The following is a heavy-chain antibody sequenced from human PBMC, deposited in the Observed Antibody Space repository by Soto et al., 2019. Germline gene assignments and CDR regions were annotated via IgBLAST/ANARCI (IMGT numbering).Heavy chain of an antibody. CDR1: GYTFTGYY. CDR3: ARDLESSDSSGSYLRSSGGDY. V-gene: IGHV1-2*02. CDR2: INPNSGGT. Sequence: ASVKVSCKASGYTFTGYYMHWVRQAPGQGLEWMGWINPNSGGTNYAQKFQGRVTMTRDTSISTAYMELSRLRSDDTAVYYCARDLESSDSSGSYLRSSGGDYWGQGTLVTVSS. D-gene: IGHD3-22*01. J-gene: IGHJ4*02.